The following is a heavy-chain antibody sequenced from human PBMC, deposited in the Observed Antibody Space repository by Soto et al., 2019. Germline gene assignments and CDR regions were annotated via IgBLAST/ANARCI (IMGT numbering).Heavy chain of an antibody. Sequence: GESLKISCKGSGYSFTSYWISWVRQMPGKGLEWMGRIDPSDSYTNYSPSFQGHVTISADKSISTAYLQWSSLKASDTAMYYCERREPGMYSSVKGRDIWGQGTLVTVSS. D-gene: IGHD6-19*01. V-gene: IGHV5-10-1*01. J-gene: IGHJ3*02. CDR2: IDPSDSYT. CDR1: GYSFTSYW. CDR3: ERREPGMYSSVKGRDI.